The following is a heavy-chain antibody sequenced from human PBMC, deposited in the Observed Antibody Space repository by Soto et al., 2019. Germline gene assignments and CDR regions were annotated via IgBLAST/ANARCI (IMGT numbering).Heavy chain of an antibody. V-gene: IGHV3-23*01. D-gene: IGHD6-13*01. CDR2: ISGSGGST. Sequence: PGGSLRLSCAASGFTFSSYAMGWVRQAPGKGLEWVSAISGSGGSTYYADSVKGRFTISRDNSKNTLYLQMNSLRAEDTAVYYCAKVTAAAGLYYYYYGMDVWGQGTTVTVSS. CDR1: GFTFSSYA. CDR3: AKVTAAAGLYYYYYGMDV. J-gene: IGHJ6*02.